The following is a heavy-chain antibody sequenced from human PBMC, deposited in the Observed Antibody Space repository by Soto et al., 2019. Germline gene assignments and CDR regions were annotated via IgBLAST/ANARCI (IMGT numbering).Heavy chain of an antibody. Sequence: QVQLVESGGGVVQPGRSLRLSCAASGFTFSSYGMHWVRQAPGKGLEWVAVIWYDGSNKYYADSVKGRFTISRDNSKNTLYLQMNSLRAEDTAVYYCAREVEEGATINIGYWGQGTLVTVSS. J-gene: IGHJ4*02. CDR1: GFTFSSYG. CDR2: IWYDGSNK. CDR3: AREVEEGATINIGY. V-gene: IGHV3-33*01. D-gene: IGHD1-26*01.